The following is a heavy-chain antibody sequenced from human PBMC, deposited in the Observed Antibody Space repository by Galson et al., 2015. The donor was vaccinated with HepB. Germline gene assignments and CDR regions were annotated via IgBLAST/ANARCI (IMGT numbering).Heavy chain of an antibody. J-gene: IGHJ3*02. CDR2: SDPEDGET. CDR1: GYTFTGYY. Sequence: SVKVSCKASGYTFTGYYMHWVRQAPGKGLEWMGGSDPEDGETIYAQKFQGRVTMTEDTSTDTAYMELSSLRSEDTAVYYCATEGRGGAPAGAFDIWGQGTMVTVSS. CDR3: ATEGRGGAPAGAFDI. V-gene: IGHV1-24*01. D-gene: IGHD3-16*01.